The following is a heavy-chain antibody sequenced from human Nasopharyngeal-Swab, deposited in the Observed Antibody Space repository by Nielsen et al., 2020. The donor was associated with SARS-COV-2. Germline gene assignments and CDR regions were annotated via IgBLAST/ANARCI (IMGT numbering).Heavy chain of an antibody. CDR3: ARGRNDGDYTGTYYYYGMDV. CDR1: GGSISSGDSY. V-gene: IGHV4-61*08. Sequence: SQTLSLTCTVSGGSISSGDSYWSWIRQPPGKGLEWIGYIYYSGSTNYNPSLKSRVTIAVDTSKNQFSLKLSAVTAADTAVYYCARGRNDGDYTGTYYYYGMDVWGQGTTVTVSS. J-gene: IGHJ6*02. CDR2: IYYSGST. D-gene: IGHD4-17*01.